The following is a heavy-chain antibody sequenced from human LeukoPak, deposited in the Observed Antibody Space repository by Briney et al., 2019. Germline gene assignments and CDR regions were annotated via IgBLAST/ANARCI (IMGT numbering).Heavy chain of an antibody. J-gene: IGHJ3*02. CDR1: GSTFTSYY. CDR3: ARLRMATIMAFDI. Sequence: GASVKVSCKASGSTFTSYYMHWVRHAPGQGLEWMGIINPSGGSTSYAQKFQGRVTMTRDTSTSTVYMELSSLRSEDTAVYYCARLRMATIMAFDIWGQGTMVTVSS. D-gene: IGHD5-24*01. CDR2: INPSGGST. V-gene: IGHV1-46*01.